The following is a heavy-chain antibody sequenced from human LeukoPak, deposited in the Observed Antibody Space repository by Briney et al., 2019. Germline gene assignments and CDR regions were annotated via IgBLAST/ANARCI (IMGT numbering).Heavy chain of an antibody. J-gene: IGHJ4*02. CDR2: IYPGDSQT. D-gene: IGHD4-23*01. CDR3: ARQDGGGLYYFDY. Sequence: GESLKISCKGLGYSFTFYWIAWVRQMPGKGLEWMGVIYPGDSQTRYSPSFQGQVTISADKSITTAYLQWSSLKASDTAMYYCARQDGGGLYYFDYWGQGALVTVSS. CDR1: GYSFTFYW. V-gene: IGHV5-51*01.